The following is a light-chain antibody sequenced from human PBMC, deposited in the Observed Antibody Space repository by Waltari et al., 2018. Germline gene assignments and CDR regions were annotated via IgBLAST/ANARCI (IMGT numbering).Light chain of an antibody. CDR3: QVWDSGSNHYV. Sequence: SYEQTQPHPVSVAPGPTARLTRDGDKCGGKNVQWYQQKPGQAPVLVVYDEGHRPSVIPQRFSGSNSGNTAALTISRVDAGDEAEYYCQVWDSGSNHYVFGTVTKVTVL. CDR2: DEG. CDR1: KCGGKN. J-gene: IGLJ1*01. V-gene: IGLV3-21*02.